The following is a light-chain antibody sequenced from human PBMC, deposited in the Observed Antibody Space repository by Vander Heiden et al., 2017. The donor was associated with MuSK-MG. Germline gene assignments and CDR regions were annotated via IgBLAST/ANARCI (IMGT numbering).Light chain of an antibody. J-gene: IGLJ1*01. CDR3: CSYAGTNIYV. CDR2: EVS. Sequence: QAALTQPASVSGSPGQSLTISPGTSGDVGSYNFVSWYQQHPGKVPKLLIFEVSKRPSGSSNRFSGSKSGNTASLTISGLQADDEADYYCCSYAGTNIYVFGSGTKVTVL. V-gene: IGLV2-23*02. CDR1: SGDVGSYNF.